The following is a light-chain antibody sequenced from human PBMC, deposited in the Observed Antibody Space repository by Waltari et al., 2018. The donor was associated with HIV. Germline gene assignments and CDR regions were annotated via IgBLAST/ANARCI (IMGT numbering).Light chain of an antibody. J-gene: IGKJ4*01. Sequence: DIQMAQSSSSLSASVGDRVTITCQASQSVREYLNWYQQNPWKSPKLLIYVASDLETVVPSRVSGSGSGTDVTLTISSLQPEDIATYYCQQYDNLPPFTFGGGTKLEIK. CDR3: QQYDNLPPFT. CDR2: VAS. CDR1: QSVREY. V-gene: IGKV1-33*01.